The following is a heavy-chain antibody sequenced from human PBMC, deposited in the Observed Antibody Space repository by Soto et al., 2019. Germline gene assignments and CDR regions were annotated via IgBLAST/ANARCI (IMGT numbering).Heavy chain of an antibody. D-gene: IGHD2-21*01. J-gene: IGHJ4*02. CDR3: ARSLLQGDF. Sequence: QVQLVQSGAEVKKPGASVKVSCKASGYTFIHYYIHWVRQAPGQGLEWMAIINPNGGSTNYAQKFQGRVTVTSDTSTSTVSMELNSLGSDDMAVYFCARSLLQGDFWGQGTLVTVSS. V-gene: IGHV1-46*01. CDR1: GYTFIHYY. CDR2: INPNGGST.